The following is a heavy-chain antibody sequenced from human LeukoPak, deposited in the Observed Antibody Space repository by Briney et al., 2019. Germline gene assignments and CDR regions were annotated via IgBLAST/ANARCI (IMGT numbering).Heavy chain of an antibody. V-gene: IGHV1-69*13. CDR1: GYTFTSYG. D-gene: IGHD2-21*02. CDR2: IIPIFGTA. CDR3: ARGTAYCGGDCYYYFDY. J-gene: IGHJ4*02. Sequence: SVKVSCKASGYTFTSYGISWVRQAPGQGLEWMGGIIPIFGTANYAQKFQGRVTITADESTSTAYMELSSLRSEDTAVYYCARGTAYCGGDCYYYFDYWGQGTLVTVSS.